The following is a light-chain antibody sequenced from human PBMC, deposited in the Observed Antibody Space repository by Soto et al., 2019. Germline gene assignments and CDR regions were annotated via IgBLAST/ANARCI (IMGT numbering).Light chain of an antibody. V-gene: IGLV2-14*01. CDR2: DAS. J-gene: IGLJ2*01. Sequence: QSVLTQPASVSGSPGQSITISCTGTSSDVGDYNYVSWYQQYPGKAPKLMIYDASNRPSGVSNRFSGSKSGNTASLTISGLQAEDEADYYCSSYTSSSTLFGGGTKLTVL. CDR3: SSYTSSSTL. CDR1: SSDVGDYNY.